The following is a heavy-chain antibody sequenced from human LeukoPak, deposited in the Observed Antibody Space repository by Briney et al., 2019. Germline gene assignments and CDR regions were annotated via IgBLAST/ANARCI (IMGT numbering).Heavy chain of an antibody. CDR2: IYTSGST. J-gene: IGHJ4*02. V-gene: IGHV4-4*07. Sequence: SETLSLTCTVSGGSISSYYWSWIRQPAGKGLEWIGRIYTSGSTNYNPSLKSRVTISVDKSKNQFSLKLSSVTAADTAVYYCARDTAVAGIFDYWGQGTLVTVSP. CDR3: ARDTAVAGIFDY. D-gene: IGHD6-19*01. CDR1: GGSISSYY.